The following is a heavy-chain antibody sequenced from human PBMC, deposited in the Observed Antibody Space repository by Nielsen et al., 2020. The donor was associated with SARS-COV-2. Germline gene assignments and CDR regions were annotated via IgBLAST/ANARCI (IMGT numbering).Heavy chain of an antibody. J-gene: IGHJ3*02. CDR3: ARVNPVSDSWFDALDI. V-gene: IGHV3-73*01. CDR1: GFSISDSG. D-gene: IGHD6-13*01. CDR2: IRSKSHSYET. Sequence: GESLKISCAASGFSISDSGMHWVRQASGRGLEWLGRIRSKSHSYETVYAVSVRDRFTISRDDSENTAYPQMNSLRTEDTAVYFCARVNPVSDSWFDALDIWGQGTMVTVSS.